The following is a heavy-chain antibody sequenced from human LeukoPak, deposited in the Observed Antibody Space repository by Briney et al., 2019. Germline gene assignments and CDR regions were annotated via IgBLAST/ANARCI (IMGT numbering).Heavy chain of an antibody. CDR2: IDPSDSYT. CDR3: ARLFDPGYCNSTNCYDY. D-gene: IGHD2-2*01. J-gene: IGHJ4*02. CDR1: GYSLTSYW. Sequence: KRGESLQISCKGSGYSLTSYWISWVRQMPGKGLEWMGRIDPSDSYTNYSPSFQGHVTISADKSITTAYLQWSSLKASDTAMYYCARLFDPGYCNSTNCYDYWGQGTLVTVSS. V-gene: IGHV5-10-1*01.